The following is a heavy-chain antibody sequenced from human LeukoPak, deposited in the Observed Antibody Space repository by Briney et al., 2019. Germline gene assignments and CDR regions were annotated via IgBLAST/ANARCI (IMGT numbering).Heavy chain of an antibody. V-gene: IGHV5-51*01. J-gene: IGHJ5*02. CDR3: ARRVVVPAAKGGTRFDP. D-gene: IGHD2-2*01. CDR1: GYSFTSYW. CDR2: IYPGDSDT. Sequence: PGESLKISCKGSGYSFTSYWIGWVRQMPGKGLEWMGIIYPGDSDTRYSPSFQGQVTISADKSISTAYLQWSSLKASDTAMYYCARRVVVPAAKGGTRFDPWGQGTLVTVSS.